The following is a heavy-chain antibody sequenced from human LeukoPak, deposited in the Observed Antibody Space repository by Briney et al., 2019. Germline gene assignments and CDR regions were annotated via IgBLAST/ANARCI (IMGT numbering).Heavy chain of an antibody. J-gene: IGHJ3*02. CDR2: ISGNVNNT. CDR3: AKLIAVEDAFDI. Sequence: GGSLRLSCAASEFVFRAFAMNWVRQAPGKGLEWVSAISGNVNNTYYADSVKGRFTISRDNSKNTLYLQMNSLRAEDTAVYYCAKLIAVEDAFDIWGQGTMVTVSS. CDR1: EFVFRAFA. V-gene: IGHV3-23*01. D-gene: IGHD6-19*01.